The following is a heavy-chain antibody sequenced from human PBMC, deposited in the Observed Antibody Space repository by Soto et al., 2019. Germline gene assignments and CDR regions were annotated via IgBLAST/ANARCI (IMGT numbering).Heavy chain of an antibody. J-gene: IGHJ6*02. CDR2: IYHSGST. CDR1: GGSISSGGYS. Sequence: QLQLQESGSGLVKPSQTLSLTCAVSGGSISSGGYSWSWIRQPPGKGLEWIGYIYHSGSTYYNPSHQSRVTISVDRSKNQFSLKRSSVTAADTAVYYCARCTYGDRSGGMDVWGQGTTVTVSS. CDR3: ARCTYGDRSGGMDV. V-gene: IGHV4-30-2*01. D-gene: IGHD4-17*01.